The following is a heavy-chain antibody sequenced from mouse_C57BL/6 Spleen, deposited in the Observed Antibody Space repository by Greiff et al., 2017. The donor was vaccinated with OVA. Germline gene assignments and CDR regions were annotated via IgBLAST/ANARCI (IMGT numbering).Heavy chain of an antibody. CDR3: AREGLRLYAMDY. V-gene: IGHV1-54*01. D-gene: IGHD2-4*01. CDR2: INPGSGGT. Sequence: VQLQQSGAELVRPGTSVKVSCKASGYAFTNYLIEWVKQRPGQGLEWIGVINPGSGGTNYNEKFKGKATLTADKSSSTAYMQRSSLTSEDSAVYFCAREGLRLYAMDYWGQGTSVTVSS. CDR1: GYAFTNYL. J-gene: IGHJ4*01.